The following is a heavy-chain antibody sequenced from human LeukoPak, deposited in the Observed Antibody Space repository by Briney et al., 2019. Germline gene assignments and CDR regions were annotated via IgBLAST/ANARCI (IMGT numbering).Heavy chain of an antibody. CDR3: ARPRIPGRSSCPGY. CDR1: GGSISSSSYY. V-gene: IGHV4-61*02. D-gene: IGHD6-13*01. J-gene: IGHJ4*02. Sequence: PSETLSLTCTVSGGSISSSSYYWSWTRQPAGKGLEWIGRIYASGSTNYNPSLKSRVTVSVDTSKNQFSLKLSSVTAADTAVYYCARPRIPGRSSCPGYWGQGTLVTVSS. CDR2: IYASGST.